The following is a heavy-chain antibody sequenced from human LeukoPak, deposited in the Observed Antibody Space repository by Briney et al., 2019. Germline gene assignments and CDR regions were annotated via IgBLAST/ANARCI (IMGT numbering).Heavy chain of an antibody. D-gene: IGHD4/OR15-4a*01. V-gene: IGHV4-39*07. Sequence: SETLSLTCTVSGGSISSSSYYWGWIRQPPGKGLEWIGSIYYSGSTYYNPSLKSRVTISVDTSKNQFSLKLSSVTAADTAVYYCSRRSMVRTVGYYYGMDVWGQGTTVTVSS. CDR3: SRRSMVRTVGYYYGMDV. CDR1: GGSISSSSYY. CDR2: IYYSGST. J-gene: IGHJ6*02.